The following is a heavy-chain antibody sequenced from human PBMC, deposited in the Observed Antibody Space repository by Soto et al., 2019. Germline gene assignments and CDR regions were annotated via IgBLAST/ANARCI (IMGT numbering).Heavy chain of an antibody. Sequence: EVQVVESGGGLVQPGGSLRLSCAASGFTFSSYDMHWVRQATGKGLEWVSAIATTGDTFYGGSVKGRFTISRQNAKNSLNLQMNSLRVGDTAVYYCARGREASTYGMDVWGQGTTVTVSS. CDR3: ARGREASTYGMDV. CDR1: GFTFSSYD. CDR2: IATTGDT. V-gene: IGHV3-13*01. D-gene: IGHD3-3*02. J-gene: IGHJ6*02.